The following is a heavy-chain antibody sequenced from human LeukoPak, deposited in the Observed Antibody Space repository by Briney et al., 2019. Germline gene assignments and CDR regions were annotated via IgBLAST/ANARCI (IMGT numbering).Heavy chain of an antibody. CDR2: INPKSGGT. CDR3: ARVFRPIFPPGGNWFDP. D-gene: IGHD3-3*01. V-gene: IGHV1-2*02. Sequence: ASVKVSCKASGYTSTGYYMHWVRQAPRQGLEWMGGINPKSGGTNYAQKFQGRVTMTRDTSISTAYMELSRLRSDDTAVYYCARVFRPIFPPGGNWFDPWGQGTLVTVSS. CDR1: GYTSTGYY. J-gene: IGHJ5*02.